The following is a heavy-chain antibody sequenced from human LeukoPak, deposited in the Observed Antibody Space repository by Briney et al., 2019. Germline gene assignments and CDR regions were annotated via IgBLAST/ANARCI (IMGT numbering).Heavy chain of an antibody. Sequence: ASVKVSCKASGYTFTSYAMHWVRQAPGQRLEWMGWINAGNGNTEYSQKFQGRVTITRDTSASTAYMELSSLRSEDTAVYYCARDQYSSFDYWGQGTLVTVSS. J-gene: IGHJ4*02. D-gene: IGHD6-6*01. CDR1: GYTFTSYA. V-gene: IGHV1-3*01. CDR2: INAGNGNT. CDR3: ARDQYSSFDY.